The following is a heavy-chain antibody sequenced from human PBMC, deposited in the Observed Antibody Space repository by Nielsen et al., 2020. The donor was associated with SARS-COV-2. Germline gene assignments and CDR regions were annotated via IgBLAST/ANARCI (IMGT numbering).Heavy chain of an antibody. Sequence: SETLSLTCSLSGGSMNFFYWGWIRQPPGKGLEWIGSIYHSGSAYYTPSLKNRVTMSVDTSKNQFSLKLSSVTAADTAVYYCARQPYSAYQLDFWGPGTL. D-gene: IGHD5-12*01. CDR3: ARQPYSAYQLDF. J-gene: IGHJ4*02. V-gene: IGHV4-39*01. CDR2: IYHSGSA. CDR1: GGSMNFFY.